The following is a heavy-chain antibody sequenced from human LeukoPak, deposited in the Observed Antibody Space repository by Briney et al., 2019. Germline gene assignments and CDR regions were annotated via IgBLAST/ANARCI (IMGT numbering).Heavy chain of an antibody. J-gene: IGHJ5*02. CDR2: ISAYNGNT. CDR1: GYTFTSYG. Sequence: ASVKVSYKASGYTFTSYGISWVRQAPGQGLEWMGWISAYNGNTNYAQKLQGRVTMTTDTSTSTAYMELRSLRSDDTAVYYCARGAIFGVVPTARWFDPWGQGTLVTVS. D-gene: IGHD3-3*01. V-gene: IGHV1-18*01. CDR3: ARGAIFGVVPTARWFDP.